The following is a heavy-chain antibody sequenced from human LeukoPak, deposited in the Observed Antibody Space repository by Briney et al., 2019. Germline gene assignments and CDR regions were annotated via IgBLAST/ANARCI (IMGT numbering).Heavy chain of an antibody. CDR1: GGSFSGYY. D-gene: IGHD4-11*01. J-gene: IGHJ4*02. CDR2: INHSGSS. Sequence: SETLSLTCNVYGGSFSGYYWTWIRQPPGRGLEWIGEINHSGSSNYNASLKRRVTISIDTSKNPFSLKLTSVTAADTAFYYCARHKAYSTSSGIDSWGQGTMVTVSS. V-gene: IGHV4-34*01. CDR3: ARHKAYSTSSGIDS.